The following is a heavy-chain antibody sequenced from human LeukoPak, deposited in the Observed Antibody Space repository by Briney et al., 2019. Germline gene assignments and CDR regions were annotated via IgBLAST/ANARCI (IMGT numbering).Heavy chain of an antibody. J-gene: IGHJ4*02. Sequence: ASVKVSCKASGYTFTSYDINWVRQATGQGLEWMGWMNPNSGNTGYAQKFQGRVTITRNTSISTAYMELSSLKAEDTAVYYCARHDSSGYYPPYWGQGTLVTVSS. D-gene: IGHD3-22*01. V-gene: IGHV1-8*03. CDR2: MNPNSGNT. CDR3: ARHDSSGYYPPY. CDR1: GYTFTSYD.